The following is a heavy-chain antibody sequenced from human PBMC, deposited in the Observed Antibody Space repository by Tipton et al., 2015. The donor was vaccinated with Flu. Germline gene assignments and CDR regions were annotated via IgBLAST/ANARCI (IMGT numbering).Heavy chain of an antibody. CDR2: IYYSGST. CDR1: GGSISSSSYY. D-gene: IGHD3-22*01. J-gene: IGHJ3*02. Sequence: TLSLTCTVSGGSISSSSYYWGWIRQPPGKGLEWIGSIYYSGSTYHNPSLKSRVTISVDTSKNQFSLKLSSVTAADTAVYYCARRGIVVVRRSDAFDIWGQGTMVTVSS. V-gene: IGHV4-39*07. CDR3: ARRGIVVVRRSDAFDI.